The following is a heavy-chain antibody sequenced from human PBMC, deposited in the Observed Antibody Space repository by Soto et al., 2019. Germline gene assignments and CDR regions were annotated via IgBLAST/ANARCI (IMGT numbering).Heavy chain of an antibody. J-gene: IGHJ3*01. CDR2: MSGDGRHE. CDR3: ARDTGLAMVARRGFDF. V-gene: IGHV3-30*07. D-gene: IGHD2-8*01. Sequence: QVQLVESGGGVVQSGGSLRLSCVGSGFSFSSYAMQWVRQAPGKGLDWVAVMSGDGRHEGYADSVKGRFTISRDNSKNTLYLQMDILRNDDTAVYFCARDTGLAMVARRGFDFWGHGTKVTVSS. CDR1: GFSFSSYA.